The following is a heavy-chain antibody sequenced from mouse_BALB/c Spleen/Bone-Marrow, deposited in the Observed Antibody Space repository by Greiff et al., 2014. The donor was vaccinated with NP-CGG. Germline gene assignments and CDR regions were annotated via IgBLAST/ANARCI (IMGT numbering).Heavy chain of an antibody. J-gene: IGHJ3*01. CDR2: ISDGGSYT. V-gene: IGHV5-4*02. Sequence: EVQLVESGGGLVKPGGSLKLSCAASGFTFSDYYMYWVRQTPEKRLEWVATISDGGSYTYYPDSVKGRFTISRDNAKNNLYLQMSSLKSGDTAMYYCARDHYYGTSFSWFAYWGQGTLVTVSA. CDR3: ARDHYYGTSFSWFAY. CDR1: GFTFSDYY. D-gene: IGHD1-1*01.